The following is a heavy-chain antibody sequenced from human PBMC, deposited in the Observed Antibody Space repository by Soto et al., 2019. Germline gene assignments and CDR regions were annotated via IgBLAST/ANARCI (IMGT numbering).Heavy chain of an antibody. CDR2: IYPGDSDT. V-gene: IGHV5-51*01. CDR3: ATNYYDSSGYVPYYFDY. CDR1: GYSFTSYW. Sequence: LEISCKGSGYSFTSYWIGWVRQMPGKGLEWMGIIYPGDSDTRYSPSFQGQVTISADKSISTAYLQWSSLKASDTAMYYCATNYYDSSGYVPYYFDYWGQGTLVTVSS. D-gene: IGHD3-22*01. J-gene: IGHJ4*02.